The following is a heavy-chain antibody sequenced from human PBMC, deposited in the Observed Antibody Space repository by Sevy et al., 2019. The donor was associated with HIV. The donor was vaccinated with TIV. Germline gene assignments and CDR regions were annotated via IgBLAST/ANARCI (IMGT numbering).Heavy chain of an antibody. V-gene: IGHV3-33*01. CDR1: GFTFSDYG. J-gene: IGHJ4*02. CDR2: IWYDGSTK. Sequence: GGSLRLSCAASGFTFSDYGMHWVRQTPGKGLEWVAVIWYDGSTKYYADSVKGRFTISRHNSKNTLYLQMNSLRAEVTAVYYCARDKLLPVMVSMVRGALSYYFDYWGQGTLVTVSS. CDR3: ARDKLLPVMVSMVRGALSYYFDY. D-gene: IGHD3-10*01.